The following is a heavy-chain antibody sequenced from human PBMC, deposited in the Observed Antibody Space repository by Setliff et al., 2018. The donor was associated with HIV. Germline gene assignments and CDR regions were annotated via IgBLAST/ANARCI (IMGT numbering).Heavy chain of an antibody. D-gene: IGHD3-16*01. CDR2: IYTSGST. CDR1: GGSISSGTYY. J-gene: IGHJ4*02. V-gene: IGHV4-61*02. Sequence: PSETLSLTCTVSGGSISSGTYYWSWIRQPAGKGLEWIGRIYTSGSTNYNPSLKTRVTLSVDTSKNQFSLRLSSVTAADTAVYYCARGSKGGFFDYWGQGTLVTVSS. CDR3: ARGSKGGFFDY.